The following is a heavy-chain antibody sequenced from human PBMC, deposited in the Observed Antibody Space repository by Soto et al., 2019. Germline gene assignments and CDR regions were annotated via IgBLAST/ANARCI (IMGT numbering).Heavy chain of an antibody. CDR3: ARQDGLRGKRVDTASVGNYYYGMDV. V-gene: IGHV3-30-3*01. J-gene: IGHJ6*02. CDR2: ISYDGSNK. Sequence: GGSLRLSCAASGFTFSSYAMHWVRQAPGKGLEWVAVISYDGSNKYYADSVKGRFTISRDNSKNTLYLQMNSLRAEDTAVYYCARQDGLRGKRVDTASVGNYYYGMDVWGQGTTVTVSS. D-gene: IGHD5-18*01. CDR1: GFTFSSYA.